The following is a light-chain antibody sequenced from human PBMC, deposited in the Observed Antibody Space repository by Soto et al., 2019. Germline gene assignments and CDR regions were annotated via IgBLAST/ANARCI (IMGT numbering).Light chain of an antibody. CDR2: DAS. J-gene: IGKJ2*01. Sequence: IVLTQSPATLSLSPGDRASLSCRASQSVRTYLTWYQQKPGQAPRLLIFDASNRATGIPARFSGSGSGTDFTLTISSLEPEDFAVYYCQHRNVWPYTFGQGTKVDIK. CDR1: QSVRTY. V-gene: IGKV3-11*01. CDR3: QHRNVWPYT.